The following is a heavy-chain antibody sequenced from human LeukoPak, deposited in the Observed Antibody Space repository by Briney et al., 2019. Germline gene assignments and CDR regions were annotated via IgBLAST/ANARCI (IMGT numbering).Heavy chain of an antibody. D-gene: IGHD6-6*01. J-gene: IGHJ5*02. CDR3: ARAPSVAARPDP. CDR1: GFTFSTYW. V-gene: IGHV3-74*01. Sequence: GGSLRLSCAASGFTFSTYWMHWVRQAPGKGLVWVSRIKSDGSSTKYADSVKGRVTISRDNVENTVYLLMNSLRAEDTAVYYCARAPSVAARPDPWGQGTLVTVSS. CDR2: IKSDGSST.